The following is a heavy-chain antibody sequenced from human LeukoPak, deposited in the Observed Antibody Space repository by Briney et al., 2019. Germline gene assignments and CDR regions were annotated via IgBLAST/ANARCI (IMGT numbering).Heavy chain of an antibody. D-gene: IGHD2-15*01. V-gene: IGHV3-73*01. J-gene: IGHJ4*02. Sequence: GGSLRLSCAASGFTFSSSTMEWVRQASGKGLEWVGRIRSKANSYATAYAASVKGRFTISRDDSKNTAYLQMNSLKTEDTAVYYCTSISGGEGVYWGQGTLVTVSS. CDR3: TSISGGEGVY. CDR2: IRSKANSYAT. CDR1: GFTFSSST.